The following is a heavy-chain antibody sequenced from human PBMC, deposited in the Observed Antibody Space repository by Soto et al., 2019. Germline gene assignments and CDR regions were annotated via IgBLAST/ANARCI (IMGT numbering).Heavy chain of an antibody. CDR3: ARELQLSFDY. CDR1: GYTFTSYY. J-gene: IGHJ4*02. V-gene: IGHV1-46*01. Sequence: ASVKVSCKASGYTFTSYYMHWVRQAPGQGLECLGRINPSGGSTSYAQKFQGRVAMTRDTSTSTVYMELSSLRSEDTAVYYCARELQLSFDYWGQGTLVTVSS. CDR2: INPSGGST. D-gene: IGHD6-13*01.